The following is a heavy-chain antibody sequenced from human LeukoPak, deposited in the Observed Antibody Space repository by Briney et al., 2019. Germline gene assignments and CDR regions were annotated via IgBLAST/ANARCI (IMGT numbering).Heavy chain of an antibody. CDR2: IIPIFGTA. Sequence: GASVKVSCKASGGTFSSYAISWVRQAPGQGLERMGGIIPIFGTANYAQKFQGRVTVTRDTSTSTVHMELSGLRSEDTAVYYCARDQEGFDYWGQGTLVTVSS. CDR3: ARDQEGFDY. V-gene: IGHV1-69*05. J-gene: IGHJ4*02. CDR1: GGTFSSYA.